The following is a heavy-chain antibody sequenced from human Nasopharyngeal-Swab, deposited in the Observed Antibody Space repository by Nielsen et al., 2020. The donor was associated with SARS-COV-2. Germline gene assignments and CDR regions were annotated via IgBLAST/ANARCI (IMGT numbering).Heavy chain of an antibody. V-gene: IGHV4-39*01. CDR3: ARAGVDTSTGSSGGCFDY. J-gene: IGHJ4*02. CDR2: IYYSGSN. CDR1: GRSISSSSSY. D-gene: IGHD3-9*01. Sequence: SETLSLTCTVSGRSISSSSSYWGWMRQPPGKGLEWVGSIYYSGSNYYTPSLNSRVTISVDTSKSQFSLKLRSVTAADTAVYYCARAGVDTSTGSSGGCFDYWGQGALVTVSS.